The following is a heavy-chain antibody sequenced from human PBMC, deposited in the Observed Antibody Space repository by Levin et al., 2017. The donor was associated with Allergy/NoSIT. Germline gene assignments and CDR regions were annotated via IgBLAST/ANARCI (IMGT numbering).Heavy chain of an antibody. Sequence: GSLRLSCTVSGGSISSYYWSWIRQPPGKGLEWIGCIYYSGSTKYNPSLKSRVTISLDTSKNQFSLKLSSVTAADTAVYYCARDRGIVGDTNYYYGMDVWGQGTAVTVSS. D-gene: IGHD1-26*01. V-gene: IGHV4-59*01. J-gene: IGHJ6*02. CDR2: IYYSGST. CDR3: ARDRGIVGDTNYYYGMDV. CDR1: GGSISSYY.